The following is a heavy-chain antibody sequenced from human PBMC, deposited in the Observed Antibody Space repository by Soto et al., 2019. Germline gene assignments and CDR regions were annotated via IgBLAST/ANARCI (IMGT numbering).Heavy chain of an antibody. CDR3: ARVGYSGYGWTGNGMDV. J-gene: IGHJ6*02. CDR2: INHSGST. V-gene: IGHV4-34*01. D-gene: IGHD5-12*01. CDR1: GGSFSGYY. Sequence: SETLSLTCAVYGGSFSGYYWSWIRQPPGKGLEWIGEINHSGSTNYNPSLKSRVTISVDTSKNQFSLKLSSVTAADTAVYYCARVGYSGYGWTGNGMDVWGQGTTVT.